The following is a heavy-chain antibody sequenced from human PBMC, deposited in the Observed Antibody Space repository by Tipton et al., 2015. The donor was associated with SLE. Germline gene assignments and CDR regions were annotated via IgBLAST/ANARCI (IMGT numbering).Heavy chain of an antibody. CDR2: IYTSERT. Sequence: TLSLTCTVSGGSISSGAYYCSWIRQHPGKGLVWIGRIYTSERTAHNPSLKSRVTISVDKNEVSLKVRFVTAADTAVYYCARRVDFWSYWFFDIWGRGTPVSVSS. CDR3: ARRVDFWSYWFFDI. V-gene: IGHV4-61*02. J-gene: IGHJ2*01. CDR1: GGSISSGAYY. D-gene: IGHD3-3*01.